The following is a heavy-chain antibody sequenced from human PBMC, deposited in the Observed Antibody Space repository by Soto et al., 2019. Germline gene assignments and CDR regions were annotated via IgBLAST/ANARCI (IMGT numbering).Heavy chain of an antibody. J-gene: IGHJ6*02. D-gene: IGHD3-10*01. CDR2: IITIFGTA. Sequence: QVQLVQSGAEVKKPGSSAKVSCKASGGTFSSYAISWVRQAPGQGLEWMGGIITIFGTANYAQKFQGRVTITADESTGTAYMELSSRRSDDTAVYYCARSAITMVLGVRSYYYYGMDVWCQGTTVTVSS. CDR3: ARSAITMVLGVRSYYYYGMDV. V-gene: IGHV1-69*01. CDR1: GGTFSSYA.